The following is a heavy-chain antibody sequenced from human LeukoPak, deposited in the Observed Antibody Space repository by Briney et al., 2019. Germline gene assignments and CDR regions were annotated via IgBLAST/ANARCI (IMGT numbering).Heavy chain of an antibody. D-gene: IGHD6-19*01. Sequence: GGSLRLSCAASGFTFSSYGMHWVRQAPGKGLEWVAVISFDGNNRYYADSVKGRFTISRDSSKNTLYLQMNSLRAEDTAVYYCARQSGLGFDFWGQGTLVTVSS. CDR2: ISFDGNNR. CDR1: GFTFSSYG. J-gene: IGHJ4*02. CDR3: ARQSGLGFDF. V-gene: IGHV3-30*03.